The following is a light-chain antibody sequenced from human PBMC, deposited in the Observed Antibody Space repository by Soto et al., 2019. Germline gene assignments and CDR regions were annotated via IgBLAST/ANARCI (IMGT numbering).Light chain of an antibody. V-gene: IGKV3-20*01. J-gene: IGKJ1*01. Sequence: NVLTHSPDTLSFSPGEIATLSCRASQRVDNNYLAWYQQKPGQAPRPLIYAASNRAPGIPDRFRGSGSGTDFSLTISRLEPEDFAVYYCQQYAASPWTFGQGTKVDIK. CDR2: AAS. CDR1: QRVDNNY. CDR3: QQYAASPWT.